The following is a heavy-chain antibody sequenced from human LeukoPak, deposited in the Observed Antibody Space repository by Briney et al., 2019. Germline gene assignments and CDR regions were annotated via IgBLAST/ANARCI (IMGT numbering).Heavy chain of an antibody. J-gene: IGHJ4*02. Sequence: GGSLRLSCAASGFTFSDYYMSRIRQPPGKGLEWVSYISSSGTTIYYPDSVRGRFTVSRDNAKNSLYPQMDSLSAEDTAVYYCASLRGVNRWGQGTLVTVSS. D-gene: IGHD3-10*01. CDR2: ISSSGTTI. V-gene: IGHV3-11*01. CDR1: GFTFSDYY. CDR3: ASLRGVNR.